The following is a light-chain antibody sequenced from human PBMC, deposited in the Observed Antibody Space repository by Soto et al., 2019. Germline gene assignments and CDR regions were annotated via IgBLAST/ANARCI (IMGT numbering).Light chain of an antibody. CDR3: QEYNAWPPGT. Sequence: EMVMTQSPATLSVSSGEGITLSCRASQSVKNHLAWYQHKPGQSPRLLIYDASTRATGVPARFSAGGSGTEFTLVISSLQSEDAAVYFCQEYNAWPPGTFGQGTKVEIK. J-gene: IGKJ1*01. CDR1: QSVKNH. CDR2: DAS. V-gene: IGKV3D-15*01.